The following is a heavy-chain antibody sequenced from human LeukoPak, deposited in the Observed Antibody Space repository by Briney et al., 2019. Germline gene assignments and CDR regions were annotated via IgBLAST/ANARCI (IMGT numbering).Heavy chain of an antibody. V-gene: IGHV3-23*01. Sequence: PGGSLRLSCAASGFTFSSYAMSWVRQAPGKGLEWVSAISGSGGSTYYADSVKGRFTISRDNSKNTLYLQMNSLRAEDTAVYYCSGYCNGGGCYSLPPLYYYGMDVWGHGTTVTVSS. D-gene: IGHD2-15*01. J-gene: IGHJ6*02. CDR1: GFTFSSYA. CDR2: ISGSGGST. CDR3: SGYCNGGGCYSLPPLYYYGMDV.